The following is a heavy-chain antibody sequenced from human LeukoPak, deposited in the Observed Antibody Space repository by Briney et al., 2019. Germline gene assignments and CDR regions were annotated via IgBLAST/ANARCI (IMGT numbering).Heavy chain of an antibody. V-gene: IGHV4-39*07. CDR3: ARDSKEAGYSSGWYGGGKGFDP. J-gene: IGHJ5*02. CDR2: IYYSGST. CDR1: GGSISSSSYY. Sequence: SETLSLTCTVSGGSISSSSYYWGWIRQPPGKGLEWIGSIYYSGSTYYNPSLKSRVTISVDTSKNQFSLKLSSVTAADTAVYYCARDSKEAGYSSGWYGGGKGFDPWGQGTLVTVSS. D-gene: IGHD6-19*01.